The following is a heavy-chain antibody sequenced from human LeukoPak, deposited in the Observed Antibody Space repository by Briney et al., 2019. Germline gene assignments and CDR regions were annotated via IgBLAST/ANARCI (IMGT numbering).Heavy chain of an antibody. CDR2: IYTSGST. V-gene: IGHV4-4*07. CDR1: GGSISSYY. J-gene: IGHJ3*02. D-gene: IGHD6-6*01. CDR3: ARVGSIAARLAFDI. Sequence: PSETLSLTCTVSGGSISSYYWSWIRQPAGKGLEWIGRIYTSGSTNYNPSLKSRVTMSVDTSKNQFSLKLSSVTAADTAVYYCARVGSIAARLAFDIWGQGTMVTVSS.